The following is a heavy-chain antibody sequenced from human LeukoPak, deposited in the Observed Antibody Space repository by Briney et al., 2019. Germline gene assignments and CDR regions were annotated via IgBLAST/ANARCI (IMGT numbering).Heavy chain of an antibody. V-gene: IGHV1-8*01. D-gene: IGHD2-2*01. CDR3: ALMPDIVVVPAAEDAFDI. CDR1: GYTFTSYD. J-gene: IGHJ3*02. CDR2: MNPNSGNT. Sequence: AASVKVSCKASGYTFTSYDINWVRQATGQGLEWMGWMNPNSGNTGYAQKFQGRVTMTRNTSISTAYMELSSLRSEDTAVYYCALMPDIVVVPAAEDAFDIWGQGTMVTVSS.